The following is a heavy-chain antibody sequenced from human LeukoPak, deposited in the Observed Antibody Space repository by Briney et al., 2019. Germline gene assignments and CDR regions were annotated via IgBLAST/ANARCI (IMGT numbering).Heavy chain of an antibody. D-gene: IGHD4-17*01. CDR1: GGSISSYY. Sequence: SETLSLTCTVSGGSISSYYWSWIRQPAGKGLEWIGRIYTSGSTNYNPSLKSRVTMSVDTSKNQFSLKLSSVTAADTAVYYCARALDYGVRYDAFDIRGQGTMVTVSS. CDR2: IYTSGST. CDR3: ARALDYGVRYDAFDI. V-gene: IGHV4-4*07. J-gene: IGHJ3*02.